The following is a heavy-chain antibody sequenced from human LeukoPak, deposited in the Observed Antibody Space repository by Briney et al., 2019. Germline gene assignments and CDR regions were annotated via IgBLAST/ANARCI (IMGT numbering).Heavy chain of an antibody. CDR2: IKEDGSEK. CDR3: ARDMGLFY. D-gene: IGHD3-10*01. J-gene: IGHJ4*02. Sequence: PGGSLRLSCAASGFTFSSYWMTWVRQAPGKGLEWLANIKEDGSEKYYVDSVKGRFTVSRDNAKNSVYLQMNSLRAEDTAVYYCARDMGLFYWGQGTLVTVSS. CDR1: GFTFSSYW. V-gene: IGHV3-7*01.